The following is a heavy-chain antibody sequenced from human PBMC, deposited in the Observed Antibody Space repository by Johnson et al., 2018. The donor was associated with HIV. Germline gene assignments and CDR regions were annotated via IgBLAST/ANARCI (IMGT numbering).Heavy chain of an antibody. Sequence: QVQLVESGGGLVKPGGSLRLSCAASGFTFSDYYMSWIRQAPGKGLEWVSYISSSGSTIYYADSVKGRFTISRDNAKNSLYLQMNSLGVEDTAVYYCARERVRRRQWLVRGDHDAFNIWGQGTVVTVSS. CDR3: ARERVRRRQWLVRGDHDAFNI. D-gene: IGHD6-19*01. J-gene: IGHJ3*02. CDR1: GFTFSDYY. CDR2: ISSSGSTI. V-gene: IGHV3-11*04.